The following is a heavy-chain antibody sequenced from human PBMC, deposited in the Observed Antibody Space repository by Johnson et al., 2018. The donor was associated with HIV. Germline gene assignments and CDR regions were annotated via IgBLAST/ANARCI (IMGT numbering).Heavy chain of an antibody. CDR3: ARGRGSGRDAFDI. Sequence: QVQLVESGGGLVKPGGSLRLSCAASGFTFSDYYMSWIRQAPGKGLEWVTFIRYDGSNKYYADSVKGRFTISRDNSKNTLYLQMNSLRAEDTALYYCARGRGSGRDAFDIWGQGTRVTVSS. CDR2: IRYDGSNK. D-gene: IGHD3-10*01. J-gene: IGHJ3*02. CDR1: GFTFSDYY. V-gene: IGHV3-30*02.